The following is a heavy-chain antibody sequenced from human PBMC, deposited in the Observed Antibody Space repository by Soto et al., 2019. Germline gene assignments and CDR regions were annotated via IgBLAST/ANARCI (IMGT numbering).Heavy chain of an antibody. CDR2: ISYDGSNK. V-gene: IGHV3-30*18. CDR3: AKDEAYYYYYMDV. Sequence: GGSLRLSCAASGFTFSSYGMHWVRQAPGKGLEWVAVISYDGSNKYYADSVKGRFTISRDNSKNTLYLQMNSLRAEDTAVYYCAKDEAYYYYYMDVWGKGTTVTVSS. J-gene: IGHJ6*03. CDR1: GFTFSSYG.